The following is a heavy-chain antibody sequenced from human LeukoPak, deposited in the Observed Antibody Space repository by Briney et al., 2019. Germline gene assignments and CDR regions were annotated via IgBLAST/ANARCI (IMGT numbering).Heavy chain of an antibody. CDR1: GYTFTGYY. J-gene: IGHJ4*02. V-gene: IGHV1-2*02. D-gene: IGHD3-22*01. CDR2: INPNSGGT. CDR3: ARDKTYYDSSGYYHY. Sequence: ASAKVSCKASGYTFTGYYMHWVRQAPGQGLEWMGWINPNSGGTNYAQKFQGRVTMTRDTSISTAYMELSRLRSDDTAVYYCARDKTYYDSSGYYHYWGQGTLVTVSS.